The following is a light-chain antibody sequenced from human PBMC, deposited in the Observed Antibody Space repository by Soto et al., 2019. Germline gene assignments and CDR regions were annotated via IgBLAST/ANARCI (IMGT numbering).Light chain of an antibody. CDR2: DAS. Sequence: PGERATLSCRASQSIGRYLAWYQQKPGQAPRLLIFDASNRATGIPARFSGSGSGTDFTLTISSLESEDFAVYYCQQRTNWVTFGQGTRLAIK. V-gene: IGKV3-11*01. J-gene: IGKJ5*01. CDR3: QQRTNWVT. CDR1: QSIGRY.